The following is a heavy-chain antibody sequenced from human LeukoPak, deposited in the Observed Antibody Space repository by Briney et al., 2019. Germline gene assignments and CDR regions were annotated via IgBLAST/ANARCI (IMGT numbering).Heavy chain of an antibody. D-gene: IGHD6-6*01. J-gene: IGHJ4*02. CDR3: ARESRSSGGFDY. V-gene: IGHV1-69*04. Sequence: ASVKVSCKASGGTFSSYTIRWVRQAPGQGLEWMGRIIPILGIANYAQKFQGRVTITADKSTSTAYMELSSLRSEDTAVYYCARESRSSGGFDYWGQGTLVTVSS. CDR2: IIPILGIA. CDR1: GGTFSSYT.